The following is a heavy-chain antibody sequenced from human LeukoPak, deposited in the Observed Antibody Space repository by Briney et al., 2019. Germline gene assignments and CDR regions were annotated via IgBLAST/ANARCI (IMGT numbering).Heavy chain of an antibody. V-gene: IGHV4-39*07. J-gene: IGHJ3*02. Sequence: SETLSLTCTVSGGSISSYYWGWIRQPPGKGLEWIGSIYYSGSTYYNPSLKSRVTISVDTSKNQFSLKLSSVTAADTAVYYCARASRITMIVVVPTAFDIWGQGTMVTVSS. D-gene: IGHD3-22*01. CDR3: ARASRITMIVVVPTAFDI. CDR2: IYYSGST. CDR1: GGSISSYY.